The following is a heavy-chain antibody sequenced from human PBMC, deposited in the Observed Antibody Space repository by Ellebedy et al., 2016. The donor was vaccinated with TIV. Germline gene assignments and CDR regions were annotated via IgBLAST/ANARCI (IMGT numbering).Heavy chain of an antibody. D-gene: IGHD3-16*02. V-gene: IGHV5-51*06. CDR1: GNSFATKW. Sequence: GGSLRLSXQASGNSFATKWIGWVRQKPGTGLEWMGSIYPGDSDTKYSPSFQGRVSISADKSTSTAYLQWTSLKASDTATYFCARRNGGTYQHYFDFWGQGTHVSVSS. CDR2: IYPGDSDT. CDR3: ARRNGGTYQHYFDF. J-gene: IGHJ4*02.